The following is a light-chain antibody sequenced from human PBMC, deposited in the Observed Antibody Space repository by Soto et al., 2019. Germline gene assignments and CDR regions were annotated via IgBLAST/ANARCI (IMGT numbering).Light chain of an antibody. CDR1: QAISIY. V-gene: IGKV1-27*01. CDR2: AAT. Sequence: DIQMTQSPSSLSASVGDRVTITCRASQAISIYLAWYQQKPGKVPELLIYAATTLQPGVPSRFSGSGSGTELPLTISSLQPEDVATYYCQKYNSAPLTFGPGTKVDIK. J-gene: IGKJ3*01. CDR3: QKYNSAPLT.